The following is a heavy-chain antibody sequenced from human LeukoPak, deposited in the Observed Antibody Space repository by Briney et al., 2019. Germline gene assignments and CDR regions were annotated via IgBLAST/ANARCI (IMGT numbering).Heavy chain of an antibody. J-gene: IGHJ4*02. CDR2: IWYDGSNK. CDR3: ARDTRSIRYYFAY. CDR1: GFTFSSYG. V-gene: IGHV3-33*01. Sequence: QPGGSLRLSWAASGFTFSSYGMHCVRQAPGKGLEWVAVIWYDGSNKYYADSVKGRFTISRDNSKNTLYLQMNSLRAEDTAVYYCARDTRSIRYYFAYWGQGTLVTVSS. D-gene: IGHD6-6*01.